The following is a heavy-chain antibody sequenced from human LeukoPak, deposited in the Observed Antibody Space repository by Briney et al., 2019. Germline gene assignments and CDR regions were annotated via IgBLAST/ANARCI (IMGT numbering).Heavy chain of an antibody. J-gene: IGHJ5*02. D-gene: IGHD3-10*01. V-gene: IGHV3-30*18. CDR3: AKDSRKNNSYGSGSSPFDP. CDR2: ISYDGSNK. CDR1: GFTFSSYG. Sequence: PGGSLRLSCAASGFTFSSYGMHWVRQAPGKGLEWVSVISYDGSNKYYADSVKGRFTISRDNSKNTLYLQMNSLRAEDTAVYYCAKDSRKNNSYGSGSSPFDPWGQGTLVTVSS.